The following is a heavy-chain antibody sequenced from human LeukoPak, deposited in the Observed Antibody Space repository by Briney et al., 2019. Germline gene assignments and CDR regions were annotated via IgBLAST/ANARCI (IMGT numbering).Heavy chain of an antibody. CDR2: INHSGST. V-gene: IGHV4-34*01. J-gene: IGHJ4*02. CDR3: ARGPTGIEVAGWFDY. D-gene: IGHD6-19*01. Sequence: SETLSLTSPVDTPSSPANYTRCDRQPPGKGLEWIGEINHSGSTNYNPSLKSRVTISVDTSKNQFSLKLSAVTAADTAVYYCARGPTGIEVAGWFDYWGQGTLVTVSS. CDR1: TPSSPANY.